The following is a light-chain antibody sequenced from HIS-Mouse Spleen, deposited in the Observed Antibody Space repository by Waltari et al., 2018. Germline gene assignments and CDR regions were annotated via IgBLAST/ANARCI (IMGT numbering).Light chain of an antibody. CDR1: SSNIGSNY. Sequence: QSVLTQPPSASGTPGQRVTISCSGSSSNIGSNYVYWYQQLPGTAPKLLIYRNNQRTSGAPDRFSGSQSGTSASLAISGLRSEDEADYYCAAWDDSRSGPVFGGGTKLTVL. CDR2: RNN. CDR3: AAWDDSRSGPV. J-gene: IGLJ3*02. V-gene: IGLV1-47*01.